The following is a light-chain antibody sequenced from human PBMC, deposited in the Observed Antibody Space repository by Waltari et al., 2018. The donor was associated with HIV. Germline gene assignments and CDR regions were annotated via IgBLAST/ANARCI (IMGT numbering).Light chain of an antibody. Sequence: QSVLTQPPSASGAPGQTVTISCSGSTSNVETQWVYWYQQLPGTAPKLLIYRNYQRPSAVPDRFSSSKSGASSSLIISGRRSEDEADYFCGVWDSTLKQWLFGGRTKLTVL. CDR2: RNY. CDR1: TSNVETQW. CDR3: GVWDSTLKQWL. V-gene: IGLV1-47*01. J-gene: IGLJ3*02.